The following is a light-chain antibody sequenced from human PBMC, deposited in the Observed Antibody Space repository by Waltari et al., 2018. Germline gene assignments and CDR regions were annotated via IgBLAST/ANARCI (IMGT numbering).Light chain of an antibody. V-gene: IGKV3-20*01. CDR3: QHYVRLPVT. CDR2: GAS. J-gene: IGKJ1*01. CDR1: QGVGSS. Sequence: EIVLTQSPSTLSLSPGDRATLSCRASQGVGSSLAWYQQKPGQAPRLLIYGASIRATGIADRFSGSGSGTDFSLTISRLESEDFAVYYCQHYVRLPVTFGQGTKVEIK.